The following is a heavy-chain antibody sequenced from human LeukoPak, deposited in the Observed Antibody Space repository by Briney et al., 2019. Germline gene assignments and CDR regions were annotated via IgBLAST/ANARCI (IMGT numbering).Heavy chain of an antibody. D-gene: IGHD5-18*01. Sequence: VGSLRLSCADSVFTFSSYSMNWVRATPGGGLEWGSSISSSSDIYYADSVKGRFTISRDNAKNSLYLQMNSLRAEDTAVYYCARPVGYSYGTDAFDIWGQGTMVTVSS. V-gene: IGHV3-21*01. CDR1: VFTFSSYS. CDR2: ISSSSDI. J-gene: IGHJ3*02. CDR3: ARPVGYSYGTDAFDI.